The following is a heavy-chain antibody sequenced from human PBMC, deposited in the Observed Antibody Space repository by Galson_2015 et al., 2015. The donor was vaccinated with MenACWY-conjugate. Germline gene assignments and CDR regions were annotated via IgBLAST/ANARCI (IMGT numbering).Heavy chain of an antibody. CDR1: GGSISSSSYY. CDR3: ARDKGFGGVIE. CDR2: ICYSGST. Sequence: ETLSLTCTVSGGSISSSSYYWGWIRQPPGKGLEWIGSICYSGSTYYNPSLKSRVTISVDTSKNQFSLRLSSVTAADTAVYYCARDKGFGGVIEWGQGTLVTVSS. V-gene: IGHV4-39*07. D-gene: IGHD3-16*02. J-gene: IGHJ4*02.